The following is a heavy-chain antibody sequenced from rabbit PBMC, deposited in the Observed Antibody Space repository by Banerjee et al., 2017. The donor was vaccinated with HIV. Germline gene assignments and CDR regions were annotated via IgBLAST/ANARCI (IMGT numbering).Heavy chain of an antibody. Sequence: QQLVESGGGLVKPGASLTLTCTASGFDFSSGDMCWVRQAPGKGLEYIGYITYRGSAYYASWVNGRFTISRENTQNTLYLQLNSLTAADTATYFCARSNTYYGMDLWGPGTL. CDR2: ITYRGSA. CDR1: GFDFSSGD. J-gene: IGHJ6*01. V-gene: IGHV1S28*01. CDR3: ARSNTYYGMDL.